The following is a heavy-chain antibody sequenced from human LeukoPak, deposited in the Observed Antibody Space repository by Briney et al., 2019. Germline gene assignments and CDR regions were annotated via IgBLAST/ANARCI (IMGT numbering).Heavy chain of an antibody. D-gene: IGHD2-8*01. CDR1: GFTFSNAW. V-gene: IGHV4-4*02. J-gene: IGHJ4*02. Sequence: GSLRLSCAAFGFTFSNAWMSWVRQPPGKGLEWIGEISHSGTTLYNPSLKSRVTISVDKSKNQFSLNLNSVTAADTAVYYCARDSANGKSWSFDYWGQGTLVVVSS. CDR2: ISHSGTT. CDR3: ARDSANGKSWSFDY.